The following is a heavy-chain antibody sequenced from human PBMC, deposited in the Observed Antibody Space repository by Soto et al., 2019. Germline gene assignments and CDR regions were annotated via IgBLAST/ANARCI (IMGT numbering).Heavy chain of an antibody. D-gene: IGHD3-22*01. CDR3: AKMYDSSGYYPETYFDY. CDR1: GFTFSSYG. V-gene: IGHV3-30*18. J-gene: IGHJ4*02. Sequence: GSLRLSCAASGFTFSSYGMHWVRQAPGKGLEWVAVISYDGSNKYYADSVKGRFTISRDNSKNTLYLQMNSLRAEDTAVYYCAKMYDSSGYYPETYFDYWGQGTLVTVSS. CDR2: ISYDGSNK.